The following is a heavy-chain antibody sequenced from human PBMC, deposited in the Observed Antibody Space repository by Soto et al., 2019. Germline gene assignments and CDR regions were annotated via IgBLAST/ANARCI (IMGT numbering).Heavy chain of an antibody. Sequence: QEQLVESGGGVVQPGRPLRLSCAASGLTFSRYGMHWVRQAPGKGLEWAAHISYDGSNKHYAESVKGRFTISRDSSKNTLYLQMNSLRAEDTAVYYCVKDTYYYDSSGYYIFDYWGQGTLVAVSS. D-gene: IGHD3-22*01. CDR1: GLTFSRYG. J-gene: IGHJ4*02. V-gene: IGHV3-30*18. CDR3: VKDTYYYDSSGYYIFDY. CDR2: ISYDGSNK.